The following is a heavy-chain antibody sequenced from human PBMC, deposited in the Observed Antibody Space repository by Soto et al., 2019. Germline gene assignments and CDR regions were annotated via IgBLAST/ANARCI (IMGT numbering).Heavy chain of an antibody. Sequence: EVQLLESGGGLVQPGGSLRLSCAASGFTFSSYAMSWVRQAPGKGLEWVSAISGSGGSTYYADSVKGRFTISRDNSKNTLYLQRNSLRAEDTDVYYGVMDYGVHWGQGTLVTVSS. D-gene: IGHD4-17*01. CDR1: GFTFSSYA. CDR3: VMDYGVH. CDR2: ISGSGGST. J-gene: IGHJ4*02. V-gene: IGHV3-23*01.